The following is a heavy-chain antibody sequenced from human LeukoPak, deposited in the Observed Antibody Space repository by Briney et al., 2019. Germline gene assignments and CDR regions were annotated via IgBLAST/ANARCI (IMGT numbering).Heavy chain of an antibody. D-gene: IGHD3-22*01. V-gene: IGHV3-30*02. J-gene: IGHJ4*02. CDR3: AKDRTVYYDSSGYYSRVFDY. Sequence: GGSLRLSCAASGFTFSSYGMHWVRQAPGKGLERVAFIRYDGSNKYYADSVKGRFTISRDNSKNTLYLQMNSLRAEDTAVYYCAKDRTVYYDSSGYYSRVFDYWGQGTLVTVSS. CDR1: GFTFSSYG. CDR2: IRYDGSNK.